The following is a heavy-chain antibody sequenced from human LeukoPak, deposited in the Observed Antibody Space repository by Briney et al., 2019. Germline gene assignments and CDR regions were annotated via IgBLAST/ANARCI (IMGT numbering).Heavy chain of an antibody. CDR2: INHSGSV. V-gene: IGHV4-34*01. CDR1: DGSFSNYY. Sequence: SETLSLTCAVYDGSFSNYYCSWIRQPPGKGLEWIGEINHSGSVNYNPSLKSRVTISVDTSKNQFSLRLKSMTAADTAVYYCDGLVDIWGQGTMVTVSS. J-gene: IGHJ3*02. CDR3: DGLVDI. D-gene: IGHD2-2*01.